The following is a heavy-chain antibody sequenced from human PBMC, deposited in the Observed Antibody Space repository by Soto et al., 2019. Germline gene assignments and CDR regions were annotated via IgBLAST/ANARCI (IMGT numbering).Heavy chain of an antibody. J-gene: IGHJ4*02. V-gene: IGHV1-69*01. CDR3: ARDLVVVTASGGYFDY. D-gene: IGHD2-21*02. CDR2: IIPIFGTA. CDR1: GGTFSSYA. Sequence: QVQLVQSGAEVKKPGSSVKVSCKASGGTFSSYAISWVRQAPGQGLEWMGGIIPIFGTANYAQKFHGRVTIAADESTSTAYMELSSLRSEDTAVYYCARDLVVVTASGGYFDYWGQGTLVTVSS.